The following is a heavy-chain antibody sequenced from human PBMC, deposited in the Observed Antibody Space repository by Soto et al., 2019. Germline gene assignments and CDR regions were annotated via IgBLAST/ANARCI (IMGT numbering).Heavy chain of an antibody. D-gene: IGHD3-22*01. CDR2: IYYSGTT. CDR3: ASDRSGSKIDQ. Sequence: VQLQESGPELVKPSQTLTLTCTVSGGSISSGGHYWTWIRQLPGKGLEWIGFIYYSGTTFYNPALQSRVSISVDTSKNHFSLKLSSVTAADTAVYFCASDRSGSKIDQWGQGTLVTVSS. CDR1: GGSISSGGHY. J-gene: IGHJ4*02. V-gene: IGHV4-31*03.